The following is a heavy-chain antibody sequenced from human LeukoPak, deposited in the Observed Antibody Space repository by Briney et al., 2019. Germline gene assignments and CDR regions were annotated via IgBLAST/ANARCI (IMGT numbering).Heavy chain of an antibody. J-gene: IGHJ4*02. CDR2: INSDGSST. V-gene: IGHV3-74*01. CDR3: AKVTAVASTGALDY. CDR1: GFTFSSYW. Sequence: PGGSLRLSCVASGFTFSSYWMHWVRQAPGKGLVWVSRINSDGSSTTYADSVKGRFTISRDNAKNTLYLQMNSLRADDTAVYYCAKVTAVASTGALDYWGQGTLVTVSS. D-gene: IGHD6-19*01.